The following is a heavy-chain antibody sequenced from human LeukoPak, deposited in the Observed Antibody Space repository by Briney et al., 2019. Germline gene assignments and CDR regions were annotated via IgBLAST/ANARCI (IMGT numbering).Heavy chain of an antibody. CDR1: GFTFDDYA. J-gene: IGHJ6*03. D-gene: IGHD3-3*01. CDR3: AKEGTDFWSGPRRTYYYYYMDV. Sequence: GGSLRLSCAASGFTFDDYAMHWVRQAPGKGLEWVSLISWDGGSTYYADSVKGRFTISRDNSKNSLYLQMNSLRAEDTALYYCAKEGTDFWSGPRRTYYYYYMDVWGEGTTVTVSS. CDR2: ISWDGGST. V-gene: IGHV3-43D*03.